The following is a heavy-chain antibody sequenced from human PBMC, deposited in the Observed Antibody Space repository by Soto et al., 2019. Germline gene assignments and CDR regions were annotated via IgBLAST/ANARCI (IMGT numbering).Heavy chain of an antibody. V-gene: IGHV3-23*01. CDR2: ISGSGGST. Sequence: GGSLRLSSAASGFTYSGYDMIWVRQAPGKGLEWVSAISGSGGSTYYAASVKGRFTISRDNSKNTLYLQMNSMRAEDTAVYFFALTDWGVVIMPCSVLVDYWGQGTLVTGSS. J-gene: IGHJ4*02. CDR3: ALTDWGVVIMPCSVLVDY. D-gene: IGHD2-21*01. CDR1: GFTYSGYD.